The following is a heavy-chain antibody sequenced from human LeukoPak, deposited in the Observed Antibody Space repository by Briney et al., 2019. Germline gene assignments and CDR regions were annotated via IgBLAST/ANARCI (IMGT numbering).Heavy chain of an antibody. CDR1: GGTFSSYA. D-gene: IGHD3-22*01. CDR2: IIPIFGTA. J-gene: IGHJ5*02. CDR3: AIYYYDSSGYPRWCDP. Sequence: ASVKVSCKASGGTFSSYAISWVRQAPGQGLEWMRGIIPIFGTANYAQKFQGRVTITADESTSTAYMELSSLRSEDTAVYYCAIYYYDSSGYPRWCDPWGQGTLVTVSS. V-gene: IGHV1-69*13.